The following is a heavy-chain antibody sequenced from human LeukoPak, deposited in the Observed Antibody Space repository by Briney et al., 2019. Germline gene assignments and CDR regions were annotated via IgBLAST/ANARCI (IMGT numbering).Heavy chain of an antibody. CDR1: GGSISSVDYY. CDR2: INYRGSA. CDR3: ARVKPYYDSSGYIDQ. J-gene: IGHJ4*02. Sequence: SQTLSLTCTVSGGSISSVDYYWSWIRQYPGKGLEWIGYINYRGSAYYNPSLKSRVTISVDASKNQFSLRLSSVTAADTAVYYCARVKPYYDSSGYIDQWGQGTLVTVSS. V-gene: IGHV4-31*03. D-gene: IGHD3-22*01.